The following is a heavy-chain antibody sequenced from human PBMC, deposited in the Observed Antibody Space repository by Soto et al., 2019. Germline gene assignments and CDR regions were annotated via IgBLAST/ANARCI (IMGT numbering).Heavy chain of an antibody. J-gene: IGHJ6*02. CDR2: ISAYNGNT. CDR3: ARAYDILTGSSYGMDV. V-gene: IGHV1-18*01. D-gene: IGHD3-9*01. CDR1: GYTFTSYG. Sequence: ASVKVSCKASGYTFTSYGISWARQAPGQGLEWMGWISAYNGNTNYAQKLQGRVTMTTDTSTSTAYMELRSLRSDDTAVYYCARAYDILTGSSYGMDVWGRGTMVTVFS.